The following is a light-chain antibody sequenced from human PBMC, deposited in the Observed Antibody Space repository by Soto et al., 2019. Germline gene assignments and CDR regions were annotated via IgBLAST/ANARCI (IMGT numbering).Light chain of an antibody. CDR1: SSDVGGFNS. CDR2: DVS. Sequence: QSALTQPASVSGSPGQSITISCTGASSDVGGFNSVSWYQQHPGKAPKLMIYDVSNRPSGVSNRFSGSKSGNTASLTISGLQAEDEADYYCGSYSSRGTPYVFGTGTKVTVL. J-gene: IGLJ1*01. V-gene: IGLV2-14*01. CDR3: GSYSSRGTPYV.